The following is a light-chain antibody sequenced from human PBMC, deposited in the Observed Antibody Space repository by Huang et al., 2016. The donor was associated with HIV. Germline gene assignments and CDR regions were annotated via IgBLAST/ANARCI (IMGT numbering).Light chain of an antibody. CDR2: GAS. CDR3: QQRDNWPPIT. Sequence: EIVLTQSPATLSLSPGERATLSCRASRSIDKYLAWYQQKPGQAPRLLSYGASNRATDIPTRFSGSGSGTDFTLTISSLEPEDFAVYYCQQRDNWPPITFGQGTRLDMK. J-gene: IGKJ5*01. CDR1: RSIDKY. V-gene: IGKV3-11*01.